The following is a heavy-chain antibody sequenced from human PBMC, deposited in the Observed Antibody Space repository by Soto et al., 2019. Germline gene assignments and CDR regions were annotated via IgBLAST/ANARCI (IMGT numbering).Heavy chain of an antibody. CDR2: IYYSGGT. D-gene: IGHD3-10*01. CDR1: GGSMRSSNW. CDR3: VTFPRSWLTAPDDY. J-gene: IGHJ4*02. V-gene: IGHV4-4*02. Sequence: TLSLTCAVFGGSMRSSNWWSWVRQAPGKGLEWIGEIYYSGGTNYNPSLKSRVTVSVDRSNNQFSMTLTSVTAADTAIYYCVTFPRSWLTAPDDYWGQGTLVTVSS.